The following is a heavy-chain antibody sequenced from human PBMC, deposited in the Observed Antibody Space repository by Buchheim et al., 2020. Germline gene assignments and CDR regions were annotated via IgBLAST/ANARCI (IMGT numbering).Heavy chain of an antibody. CDR3: ARGYSGYDFWFDP. D-gene: IGHD5-12*01. CDR2: IYYSGST. Sequence: QLQLQESGPGLVKPSESLSLTCSVSGDSISSSGYYWSWIRQHPGKGLEWIGYIYYSGSTYYNPSLKSRVTISVDTSKNQFSLKLSSVTAADTAVYYCARGYSGYDFWFDPWGQGTL. J-gene: IGHJ5*02. V-gene: IGHV4-31*03. CDR1: GDSISSSGYY.